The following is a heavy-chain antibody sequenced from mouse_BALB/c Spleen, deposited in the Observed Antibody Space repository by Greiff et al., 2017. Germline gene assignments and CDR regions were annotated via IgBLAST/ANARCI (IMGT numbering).Heavy chain of an antibody. D-gene: IGHD2-14*01. Sequence: VQLQQSGAELVRPGALVKLSCKASGFNIKDYYMHWVKQRPEQGLAWIGWIDPENGNTIYDPKFQGKASITADTSSNTAYLQLSSLTSEDTAVYYCAPTWGRYEYAMDYWGQGTSVTVSS. J-gene: IGHJ4*01. CDR1: GFNIKDYY. CDR3: APTWGRYEYAMDY. CDR2: IDPENGNT. V-gene: IGHV14-1*02.